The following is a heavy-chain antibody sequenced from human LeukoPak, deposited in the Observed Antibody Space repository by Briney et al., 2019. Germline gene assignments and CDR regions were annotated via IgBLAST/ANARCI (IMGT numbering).Heavy chain of an antibody. V-gene: IGHV1-46*01. CDR3: ASERGPDELISS. CDR2: INPSGGST. D-gene: IGHD3-10*01. CDR1: GYTFTSYY. Sequence: ASVKVSCKASGYTFTSYYMHCVRQAPGQGLEWMGIINPSGGSTSYAQKFQGRVTMTRDTSTSTVYMEPSSLRSEDTAVYYCASERGPDELISSWGQGTLVTVSS. J-gene: IGHJ4*02.